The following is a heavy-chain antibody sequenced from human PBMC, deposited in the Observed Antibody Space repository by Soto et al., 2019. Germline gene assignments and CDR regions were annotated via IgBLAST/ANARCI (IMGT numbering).Heavy chain of an antibody. J-gene: IGHJ4*02. V-gene: IGHV4-30-4*01. Sequence: SETLSLTCTVSGGSISSGDYYWSWIRQPPGKGLEWIGYIYYSGSTYYNPSLKSRVTISVDTSKNQFSLKLSSVTAADTAVYYCASDNSGYGILDYWGQGTLVTVSS. CDR1: GGSISSGDYY. CDR3: ASDNSGYGILDY. D-gene: IGHD5-12*01. CDR2: IYYSGST.